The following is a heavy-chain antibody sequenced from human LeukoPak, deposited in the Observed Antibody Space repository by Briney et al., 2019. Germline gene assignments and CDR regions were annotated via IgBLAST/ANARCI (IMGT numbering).Heavy chain of an antibody. CDR2: INPNSGGT. V-gene: IGHV1-2*02. D-gene: IGHD5-12*01. J-gene: IGHJ4*02. Sequence: GASVKVSCKASGYTFTGYYMHWVRQAPGQGLEWMGWINPNSGGTNYAQKFQGRVTMTRDTSISTAYMELSRLRSDDTAVYYCARENHAKWLRLQDYWGQGTLVTVSS. CDR3: ARENHAKWLRLQDY. CDR1: GYTFTGYY.